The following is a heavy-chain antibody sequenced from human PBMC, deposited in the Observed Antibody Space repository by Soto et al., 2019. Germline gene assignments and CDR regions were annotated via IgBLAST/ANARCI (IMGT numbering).Heavy chain of an antibody. CDR1: GYTFTSYD. CDR3: ARGARITIFGVVIRDYYYYYMDV. D-gene: IGHD3-3*01. CDR2: MNPNSGNT. Sequence: GASVKVSCKASGYTFTSYDINWVRQATGQGLEWMGWMNPNSGNTGYAQKFQGRVTMTRNTSISTAYMELSSLRSEDTAVYYCARGARITIFGVVIRDYYYYYMDVWGKGTTVTVSS. V-gene: IGHV1-8*01. J-gene: IGHJ6*03.